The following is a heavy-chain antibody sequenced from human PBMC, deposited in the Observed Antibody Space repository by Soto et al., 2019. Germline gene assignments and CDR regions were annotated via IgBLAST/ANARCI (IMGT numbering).Heavy chain of an antibody. CDR2: IYWDDDK. V-gene: IGHV2-5*02. J-gene: IGHJ6*03. Sequence: QITLKESGPTLVKPTQTLTLTCTFSGFSLSTSGVGVGWIRQPPGKALEGLALIYWDDDKRYSPSLKSRLTITKDTSKNQVVLTMTNMDPVDTATYYCAHSTAGYRSNYYYYSMDVWGKGTTVTVSS. CDR3: AHSTAGYRSNYYYYSMDV. D-gene: IGHD6-25*01. CDR1: GFSLSTSGVG.